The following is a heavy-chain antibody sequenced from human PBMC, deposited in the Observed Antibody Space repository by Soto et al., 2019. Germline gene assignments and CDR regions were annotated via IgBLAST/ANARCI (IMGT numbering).Heavy chain of an antibody. CDR3: ARDGYCSSTSCPYYYYYYGMDV. Sequence: EVQLVESGGGLVQPGGSLRLSCAASGFTFSSYWMSWVRQAPGKGLEWVANIKQDGSVKYYVDSVKGRFTISRDNAKNSLYLQMNSLRAEDTAVYYCARDGYCSSTSCPYYYYYYGMDVWGQGTTVTVSS. CDR2: IKQDGSVK. J-gene: IGHJ6*02. V-gene: IGHV3-7*03. CDR1: GFTFSSYW. D-gene: IGHD2-2*03.